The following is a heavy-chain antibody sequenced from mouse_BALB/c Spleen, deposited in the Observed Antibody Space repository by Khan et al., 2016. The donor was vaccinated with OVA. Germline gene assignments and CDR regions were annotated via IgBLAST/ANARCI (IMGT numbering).Heavy chain of an antibody. CDR3: TRPHYYGSNYYFDY. Sequence: EVELVESGGGLVKPGGSLKLSCAASGFAFSSYDMSWVRQTPEKRLEWVAFISTGGNKTYYPDSVKGRFTISRDNAKNTLYLQMSSLKSEDTAMYYCTRPHYYGSNYYFDYWCQGTPLTVSS. CDR2: ISTGGNKT. CDR1: GFAFSSYD. J-gene: IGHJ2*01. V-gene: IGHV5-12-1*01. D-gene: IGHD1-1*01.